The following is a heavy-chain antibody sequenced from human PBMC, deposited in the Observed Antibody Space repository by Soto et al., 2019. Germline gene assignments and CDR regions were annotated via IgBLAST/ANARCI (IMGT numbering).Heavy chain of an antibody. J-gene: IGHJ4*02. V-gene: IGHV3-9*01. CDR3: AKDIKWGGMTTIHYFDS. CDR1: GFNVSSNY. CDR2: ISANGDNV. D-gene: IGHD4-17*01. Sequence: PWGSLRLSCAASGFNVSSNYMHWVRQTPGKGLEWVSGISANGDNVDYADSIKGRFTISRDNAKNSLFLQMNSLRPEDTALYYCAKDIKWGGMTTIHYFDSWGQGTQVTVSS.